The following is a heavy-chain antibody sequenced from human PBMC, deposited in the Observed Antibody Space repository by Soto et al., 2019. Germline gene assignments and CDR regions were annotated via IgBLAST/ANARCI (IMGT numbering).Heavy chain of an antibody. J-gene: IGHJ5*02. CDR2: IDSSSGTI. D-gene: IGHD4-17*01. CDR1: GFTFSSYS. Sequence: EVQLVESGGGLVQPGGSLRLSCAASGFTFSSYSMNWVRQAPGKGLEWVSYIDSSSGTIYYADSVKGRFTISRDNAKNSLYLQMNSLRDEDTAVYYCAIEDGDLNWFDPWGQGTLVTVSS. V-gene: IGHV3-48*02. CDR3: AIEDGDLNWFDP.